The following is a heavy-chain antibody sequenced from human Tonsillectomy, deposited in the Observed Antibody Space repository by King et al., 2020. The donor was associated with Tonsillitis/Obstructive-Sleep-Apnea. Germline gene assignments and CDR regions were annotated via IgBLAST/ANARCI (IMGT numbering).Heavy chain of an antibody. V-gene: IGHV4-31*03. D-gene: IGHD2-2*02. J-gene: IGHJ3*02. CDR1: GGSISSGGYY. CDR2: IYYSGST. CDR3: AREVARYCSSTSCYTDPGAFDI. Sequence: PLQESGPGLVKPSQTLSLTCTVSGGSISSGGYYWSWIRQHPGKGLEWIGYIYYSGSTYYNPSLKSRVTISVDTSKNQFSLKLSSVTAADTAVYYCAREVARYCSSTSCYTDPGAFDIWGQGTMVTVSS.